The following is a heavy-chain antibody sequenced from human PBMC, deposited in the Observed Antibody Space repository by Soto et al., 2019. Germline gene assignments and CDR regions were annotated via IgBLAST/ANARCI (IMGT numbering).Heavy chain of an antibody. CDR1: GGPFSSYG. J-gene: IGHJ4*02. V-gene: IGHV1-69*18. Sequence: QVQLVQSGAEVKKPGSSVKVSCKSSGGPFSSYGINWVRQAPGQGHEWMGMIIPNFGTPQYAKKLQGRVTITADESTSTVYMELSSLRSEDTAVYYCARGGRSSSYDYWGQGTLVTVSS. CDR3: ARGGRSSSYDY. D-gene: IGHD6-13*01. CDR2: IIPNFGTP.